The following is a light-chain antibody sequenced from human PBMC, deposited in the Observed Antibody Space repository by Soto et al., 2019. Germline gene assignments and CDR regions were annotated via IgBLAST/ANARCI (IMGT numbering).Light chain of an antibody. J-gene: IGKJ2*01. Sequence: EIVMTQSPATLSVSPGERATLSCRASQSVSSNLAWYQQKPGQAPRLLIYGASTRATGIPARFSGSWSGTEFTLTISSLQSEDFAVYYCQQYNKWPPYTFGQGTKLEIK. CDR2: GAS. CDR1: QSVSSN. CDR3: QQYNKWPPYT. V-gene: IGKV3-15*01.